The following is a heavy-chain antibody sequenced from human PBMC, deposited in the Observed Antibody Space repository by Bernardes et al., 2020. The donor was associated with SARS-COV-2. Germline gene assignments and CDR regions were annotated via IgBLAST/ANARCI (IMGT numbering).Heavy chain of an antibody. D-gene: IGHD6-13*01. J-gene: IGHJ5*02. CDR3: ATGVAAAGTLRLNNWFDP. V-gene: IGHV1-24*01. CDR2: FDPEDGET. Sequence: ASVKVSCKVSGYTLTELSMHWVRQAPGKGLEWMGGFDPEDGETIYAQKFQGRVTMTEDTSTDTAYMELSSLRSEDTAVYYCATGVAAAGTLRLNNWFDPWGQGTLVTVSS. CDR1: GYTLTELS.